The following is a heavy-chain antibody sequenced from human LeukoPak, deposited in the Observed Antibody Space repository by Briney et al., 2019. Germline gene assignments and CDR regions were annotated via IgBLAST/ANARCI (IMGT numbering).Heavy chain of an antibody. J-gene: IGHJ4*02. CDR2: ISSSSSSI. D-gene: IGHD2-15*01. Sequence: GGSLRLSCTASGFTFSIYSMNWVRQAPGKGLEWVSSISSSSSSIYYADSVKGQFTISRDNAKNSLYLQMNNLRVEDTAVYYCARGPSCSRVSCYTTGLLDYWGRGTLVTVSS. V-gene: IGHV3-21*01. CDR3: ARGPSCSRVSCYTTGLLDY. CDR1: GFTFSIYS.